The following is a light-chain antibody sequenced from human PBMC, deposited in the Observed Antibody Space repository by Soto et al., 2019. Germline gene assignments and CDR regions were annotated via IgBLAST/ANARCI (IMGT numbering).Light chain of an antibody. J-gene: IGLJ2*01. V-gene: IGLV2-14*01. Sequence: QSALTQPASVSGSPGQSITISCTGTSSAVGGYNYVSWYQQHPGKAPKLMIYDVSNRPSGVSNRFSGSKSGNTASLSISGLQAEDEDDYYCSSYTSSGTPVVFGGGTKVTVL. CDR1: SSAVGGYNY. CDR3: SSYTSSGTPVV. CDR2: DVS.